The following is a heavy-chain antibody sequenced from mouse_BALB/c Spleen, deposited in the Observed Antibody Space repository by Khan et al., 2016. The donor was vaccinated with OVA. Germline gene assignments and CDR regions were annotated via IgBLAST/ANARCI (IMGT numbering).Heavy chain of an antibody. CDR3: SRSNGNYWFAY. D-gene: IGHD2-1*01. J-gene: IGHJ3*01. V-gene: IGHV9-3-1*01. Sequence: QIQLVQSGPELKKPGETVKISCKAPGYTLTNYGMNWVKQAPGKGLKWMGWINTYTGEATYADDFKGRFAFSLETSASTAYLQINNLKNEDTATSFCSRSNGNYWFAYWGQGTLVTVSA. CDR1: GYTLTNYG. CDR2: INTYTGEA.